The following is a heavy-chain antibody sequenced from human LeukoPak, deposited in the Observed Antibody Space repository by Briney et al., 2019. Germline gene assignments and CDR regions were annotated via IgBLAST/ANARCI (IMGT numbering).Heavy chain of an antibody. J-gene: IGHJ4*02. D-gene: IGHD5-12*01. CDR3: ARRGYSGYSPLDS. Sequence: GESLKISCRASGHNFTDYWIAWVRQLPGKGPEWVGIIHPSDSETQYSPSFQGQVTISADNSITTAYLQWSSLKASDTAIYYCARRGYSGYSPLDSWGQGTLVFVSS. CDR1: GHNFTDYW. CDR2: IHPSDSET. V-gene: IGHV5-51*01.